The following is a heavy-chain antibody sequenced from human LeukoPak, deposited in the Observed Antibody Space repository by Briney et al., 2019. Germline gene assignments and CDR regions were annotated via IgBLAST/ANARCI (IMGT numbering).Heavy chain of an antibody. CDR3: ARDYYDSSGYWNY. CDR2: INPNSGGT. D-gene: IGHD3-22*01. V-gene: IGHV1-2*02. CDR1: GYTFTGYY. J-gene: IGHJ4*02. Sequence: ASVKVSCKASGYTFTGYYMHWVRQAPGQGLEWMGWINPNSGGTNYAQKFQGRVTMTGDTSISTAYMELSRLRSDDTAVYYCARDYYDSSGYWNYWGQGTLVTVSS.